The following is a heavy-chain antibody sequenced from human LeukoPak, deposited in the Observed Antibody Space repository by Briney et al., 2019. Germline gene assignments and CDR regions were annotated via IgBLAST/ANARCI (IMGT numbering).Heavy chain of an antibody. V-gene: IGHV4-31*03. D-gene: IGHD3-10*01. CDR3: ARAYYYGSGSYNWKRVPNWFDP. CDR1: GGSISSGGYY. Sequence: PSETLSLTCTVSGGSISSGGYYWSWIRQHPGKGLEWIGYIYYGGSTYFNPSLKSRVIISVDTSKNQFSLKLSSVTAADTAMYYCARAYYYGSGSYNWKRVPNWFDPWAREPWSPSPQ. CDR2: IYYGGST. J-gene: IGHJ5*02.